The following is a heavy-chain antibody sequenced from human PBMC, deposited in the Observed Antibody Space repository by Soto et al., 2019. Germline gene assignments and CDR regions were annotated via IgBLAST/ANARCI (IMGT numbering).Heavy chain of an antibody. D-gene: IGHD2-8*01. CDR3: ASHLYTNANGNLFVHF. CDR1: GYGFSNYW. Sequence: ESLKISCEGSGYGFSNYWIGWVRQKSGKGLEWMGIIFPRDSDTKYNPSLQGQVSISADNSVATAYLHLSSLKPSDSAIYYCASHLYTNANGNLFVHFCGQGTPVTVSS. J-gene: IGHJ4*02. V-gene: IGHV5-51*01. CDR2: IFPRDSDT.